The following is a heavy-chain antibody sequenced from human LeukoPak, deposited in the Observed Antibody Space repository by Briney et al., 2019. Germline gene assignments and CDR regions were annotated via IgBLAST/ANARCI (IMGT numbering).Heavy chain of an antibody. J-gene: IGHJ6*02. Sequence: SDTLSLTCAVYGMSFSGYYWSWIRQPPGKGLEWIGEINHGGSTNYNPCLKSRVTTSVDTSKNQFYLKLSSVTAADTAVYYCARVSYSSSWFRVAPYYYYGMDVWGQGTTVTVSS. CDR1: GMSFSGYY. D-gene: IGHD6-13*01. V-gene: IGHV4-34*01. CDR3: ARVSYSSSWFRVAPYYYYGMDV. CDR2: INHGGST.